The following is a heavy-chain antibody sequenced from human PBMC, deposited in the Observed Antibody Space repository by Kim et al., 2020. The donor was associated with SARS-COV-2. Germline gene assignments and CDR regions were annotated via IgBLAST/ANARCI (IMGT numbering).Heavy chain of an antibody. CDR3: AKVWTRGSYYYPFFDY. CDR2: ISYDGSNK. J-gene: IGHJ4*01. Sequence: GGSLRLSCAASGFTFSSYGMHWVRQAPGKGLEWVAVISYDGSNKYYADSVKGRFTISRDNSKNTLYLQMNSLRAEDTAVYYCAKVWTRGSYYYPFFDYWG. D-gene: IGHD1-26*01. V-gene: IGHV3-30*18. CDR1: GFTFSSYG.